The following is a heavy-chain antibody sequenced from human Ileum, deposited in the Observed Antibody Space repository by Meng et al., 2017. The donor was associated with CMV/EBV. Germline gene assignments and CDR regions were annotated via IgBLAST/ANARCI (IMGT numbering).Heavy chain of an antibody. V-gene: IGHV3-53*01. D-gene: IGHD1-26*01. CDR1: GFTVNNNY. CDR3: ARNPWAPDGFDI. J-gene: IGHJ3*02. Sequence: SCAGSGFTVNNNYMTWVRQAAGKGLEWVAAIYGGGGTYYVDSVRGRFILSRDVSKNTVYLQMNDLTAEDTAVYYCARNPWAPDGFDIWGRGTMVTVSS. CDR2: IYGGGGT.